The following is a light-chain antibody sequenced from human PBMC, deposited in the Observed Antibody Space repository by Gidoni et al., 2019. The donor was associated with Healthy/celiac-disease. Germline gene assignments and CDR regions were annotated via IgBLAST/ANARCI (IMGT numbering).Light chain of an antibody. CDR3: MQALPKHPRT. J-gene: IGKJ4*01. CDR2: LGS. CDR1: QSLLHSNGYNY. Sequence: DIVMTQSPLSLPVTPGEPASIPCRSSQSLLHSNGYNYLDWYLQKPGQSPQLLIYLGSNRASGVTDRFSGSGSGTDFTLKISRVEAEDVGVDYCMQALPKHPRTFGGGTKVEIK. V-gene: IGKV2-28*01.